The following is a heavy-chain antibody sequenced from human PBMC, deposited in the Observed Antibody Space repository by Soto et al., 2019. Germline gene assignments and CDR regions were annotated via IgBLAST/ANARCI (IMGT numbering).Heavy chain of an antibody. CDR3: ARDEASPLGY. D-gene: IGHD1-26*01. Sequence: GGSLRLSCAASGFTFSSYWMSWVRQAPGKGLEWVANIKPDGSEKYYVDSVRGRFTISRDNVENSLNLQMNSLRAEDAALYYCARDEASPLGYCGEGTLVTVSS. J-gene: IGHJ4*02. CDR1: GFTFSSYW. CDR2: IKPDGSEK. V-gene: IGHV3-7*01.